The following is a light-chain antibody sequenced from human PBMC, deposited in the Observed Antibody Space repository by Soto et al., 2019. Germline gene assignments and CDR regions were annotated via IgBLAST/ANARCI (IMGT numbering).Light chain of an antibody. CDR1: QSVNSN. CDR2: GAS. V-gene: IGKV3-15*01. Sequence: EIVMTQSPATLSVSPGERASLSCRASQSVNSNLVWYQQKPGQAPRLLIYGASSRDTGISARFSGSGSGTEFTLTISSLQSEDFVVYYCQQYNNWPYTFGQGTKLEIK. CDR3: QQYNNWPYT. J-gene: IGKJ2*01.